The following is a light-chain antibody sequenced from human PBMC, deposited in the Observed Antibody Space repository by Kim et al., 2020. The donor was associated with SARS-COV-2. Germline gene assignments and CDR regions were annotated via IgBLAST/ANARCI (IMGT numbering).Light chain of an antibody. CDR3: XXXDNYPWT. J-gene: IGKJ1*01. CDR1: QSINRW. Sequence: DIQMTQTPSTLPASVGDRATIXCRXXQSINRWLAWYQQKPGKAPKVLIYKASSLEIGAPLRFXGSGXGTEFTLTISSLQPDDFATYYCXXXDNYPWTFGQGT. V-gene: IGKV1-5*03. CDR2: KAS.